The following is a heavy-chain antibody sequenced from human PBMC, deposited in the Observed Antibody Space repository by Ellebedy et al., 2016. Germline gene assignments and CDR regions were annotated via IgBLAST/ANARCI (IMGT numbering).Heavy chain of an antibody. J-gene: IGHJ4*02. CDR3: ATDLRPLTRGWGY. CDR1: GFTFNSYG. Sequence: GESLKISCAASGFTFNSYGMHWVRQAPGKGLEWVAVISYDGSNKYYADSVKGRFTISRDNAKNSVYLQMNVLRVEDRGIYYCATDLRPLTRGWGYWGQGTLVTVSS. V-gene: IGHV3-30*03. CDR2: ISYDGSNK. D-gene: IGHD3-10*01.